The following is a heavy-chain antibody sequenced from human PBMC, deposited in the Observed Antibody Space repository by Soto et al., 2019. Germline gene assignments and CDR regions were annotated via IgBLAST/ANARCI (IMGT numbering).Heavy chain of an antibody. CDR2: MNPNSGNT. CDR1: GYTFTSYD. J-gene: IGHJ6*04. Sequence: QVQLVQSGAEVKKPGASVKVSCKASGYTFTSYDINWVRQATGQGLEWMGWMNPNSGNTGYAQKFQGRVTMTRNTYISTAYMERSSARSDDTALCSCAREGVRGVAVGGDGTTVTVSS. CDR3: AREGVRGVAV. D-gene: IGHD3-16*01. V-gene: IGHV1-8*01.